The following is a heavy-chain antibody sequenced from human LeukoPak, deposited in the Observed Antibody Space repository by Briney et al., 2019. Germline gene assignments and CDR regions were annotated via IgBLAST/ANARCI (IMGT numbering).Heavy chain of an antibody. Sequence: TGGSLRLSCAASGFTFSDYYMSWIRQAPGKGLEWVSYISSSGSTIYYADSVKGRFTISRDNAKNSLYLQMNSLRAEDTAVYYCARGKRWLVQGYYYGMDVWGQGTTVTVSS. CDR2: ISSSGSTI. J-gene: IGHJ6*02. CDR1: GFTFSDYY. V-gene: IGHV3-11*01. D-gene: IGHD6-19*01. CDR3: ARGKRWLVQGYYYGMDV.